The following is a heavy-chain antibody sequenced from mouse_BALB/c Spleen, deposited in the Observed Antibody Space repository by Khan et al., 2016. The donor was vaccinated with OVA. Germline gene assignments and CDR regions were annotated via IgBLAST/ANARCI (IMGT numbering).Heavy chain of an antibody. CDR3: ARENYSGRSCYAMDY. Sequence: DLVKPGASVKLSCKASGYTFTSYWINWIKQRPGQGLEWIGRIGPGSSNAYYNDMFKDKATLTVDTSSNTAHIQLSSLSSEDSAVYFCARENYSGRSCYAMDYWGQGTSVTVSA. CDR1: GYTFTSYW. D-gene: IGHD1-1*01. V-gene: IGHV1S41*01. CDR2: IGPGSSNA. J-gene: IGHJ4*01.